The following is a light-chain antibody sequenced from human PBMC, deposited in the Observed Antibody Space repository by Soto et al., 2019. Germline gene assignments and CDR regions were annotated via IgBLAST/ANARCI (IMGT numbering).Light chain of an antibody. J-gene: IGKJ4*01. Sequence: EIVLTQSPATLSLSPGEGAALSCRASQSVSDYLAWYQQKPGQVPRLLIYEASRRATGIPARFSGGGSGTDFTLTISRLEPEDFAVYYCQQFSSYPLTFGGGTKVDIK. CDR3: QQFSSYPLT. CDR2: EAS. V-gene: IGKV3-11*01. CDR1: QSVSDY.